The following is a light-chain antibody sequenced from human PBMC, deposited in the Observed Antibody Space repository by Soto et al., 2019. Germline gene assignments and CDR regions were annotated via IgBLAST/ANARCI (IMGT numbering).Light chain of an antibody. CDR3: QQYNNWPPIT. Sequence: MVLTQSPATLSLSPVERATIYVSASQSVSSNLAWYQQTPGQAPRLLIYGASTRATGIPARFSGSGSGTEFTLTISSLQSEDFAVYYCQQYNNWPPITFGQGTRLEI. CDR2: GAS. V-gene: IGKV3-15*01. CDR1: QSVSSN. J-gene: IGKJ5*01.